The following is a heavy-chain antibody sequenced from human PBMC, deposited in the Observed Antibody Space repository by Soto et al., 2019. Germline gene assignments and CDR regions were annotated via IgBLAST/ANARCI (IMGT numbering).Heavy chain of an antibody. V-gene: IGHV1-69*13. CDR3: ARASGYVSGWYHDY. CDR2: LIPILGTT. J-gene: IGHJ4*02. D-gene: IGHD6-19*01. Sequence: SVKVSCKASGGTFSSDAVSWVRQAPSQGLEWMGGLIPILGTTHYAQKFQGRVTITADESTNTAYMELSSLRSDDTAVYYCARASGYVSGWYHDYWGQGTRVTVSS. CDR1: GGTFSSDA.